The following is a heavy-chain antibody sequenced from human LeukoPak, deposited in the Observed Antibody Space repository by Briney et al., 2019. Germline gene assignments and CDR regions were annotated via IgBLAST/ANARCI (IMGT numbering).Heavy chain of an antibody. J-gene: IGHJ4*02. CDR2: ISYDGSNK. V-gene: IGHV3-30*04. CDR1: GFTFSSYT. CDR3: AKEGIAVANTQYYFDY. Sequence: GGSLRLSCAASGFTFSSYTMHWVRQAPGKGLEWVAVISYDGSNKYYADSVKGRFTISRDNSKNTLYLQMNSLRAEDTAVYYCAKEGIAVANTQYYFDYWGQGTLVTVSS. D-gene: IGHD6-19*01.